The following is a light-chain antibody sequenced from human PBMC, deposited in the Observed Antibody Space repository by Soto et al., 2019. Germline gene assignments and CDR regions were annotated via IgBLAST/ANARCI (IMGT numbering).Light chain of an antibody. V-gene: IGKV1-33*01. CDR1: QDISNY. J-gene: IGKJ4*01. Sequence: DIQMTQSPSSLSASVGDRVTITCQASQDISNYLNWYQQEPGKATKLLIFDASNVETGVPSRFSGTGSGTDFTFTIHGLQPEDAATYYCQQYVDLPLTFGGGTKVVIK. CDR3: QQYVDLPLT. CDR2: DAS.